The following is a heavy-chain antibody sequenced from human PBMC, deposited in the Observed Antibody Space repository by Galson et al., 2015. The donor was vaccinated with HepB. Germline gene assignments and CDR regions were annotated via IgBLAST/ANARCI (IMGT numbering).Heavy chain of an antibody. CDR2: VYWDDDK. CDR1: GFSLTTTQVG. V-gene: IGHV2-5*02. J-gene: IGHJ4*02. Sequence: PALVKPTQTLTLTRTFSGFSLTTTQVGVGWVRQPPGKALEWLALVYWDDDKRYNPSLRNRLTIAKDTSKNQVVLTVTNVDPVDTSTYYCAHRLAYNSAWNFGSFDFWGQGTLVTVSS. CDR3: AHRLAYNSAWNFGSFDF. D-gene: IGHD1-7*01.